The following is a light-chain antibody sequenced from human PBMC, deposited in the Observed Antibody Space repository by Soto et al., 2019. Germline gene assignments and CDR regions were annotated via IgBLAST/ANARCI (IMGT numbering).Light chain of an antibody. V-gene: IGKV1-5*01. CDR2: DAS. Sequence: DIQMTQSPSTLSASVGDRVTVTCRASQSISSWLAWYQQKPGKAPKLLIYDASTLQSGVPSRFSGSGSGTDFTLTISSLQPEDFATYYCQQLNSYPITFGQGTRLEIK. CDR3: QQLNSYPIT. J-gene: IGKJ5*01. CDR1: QSISSW.